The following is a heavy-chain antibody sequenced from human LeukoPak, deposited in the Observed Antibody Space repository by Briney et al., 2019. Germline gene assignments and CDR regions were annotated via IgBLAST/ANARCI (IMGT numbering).Heavy chain of an antibody. CDR1: GGSFSGYY. D-gene: IGHD2-8*01. V-gene: IGHV4-34*01. J-gene: IGHJ5*02. CDR3: ARAGLGYCTNGVCYGNWFDP. CDR2: INHSGST. Sequence: SETLSLTCAVYGGSFSGYYWSWIRQPPGKGLEWIGEINHSGSTNYNPSLKSRVTISVDTSKNQFSLKLSSVTAADTAVYYCARAGLGYCTNGVCYGNWFDPWGQGTLVTVSS.